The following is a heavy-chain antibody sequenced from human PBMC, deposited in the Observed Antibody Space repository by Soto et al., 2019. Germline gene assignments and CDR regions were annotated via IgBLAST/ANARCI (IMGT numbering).Heavy chain of an antibody. V-gene: IGHV1-18*01. J-gene: IGHJ4*03. CDR2: ISAHTGSS. Sequence: ASVNVSCKASGYTFTSSGMSWVRQAPGQGLEWMGWISAHTGSSEYAQRFQGRVTMTTDRSTSTAYMELRSLRSDDTAVYYCARAFLYQGSDSRGYSFDAFDLLGTGTLVTVSP. CDR1: GYTFTSSG. CDR3: ARAFLYQGSDSRGYSFDAFDL. D-gene: IGHD3-22*01.